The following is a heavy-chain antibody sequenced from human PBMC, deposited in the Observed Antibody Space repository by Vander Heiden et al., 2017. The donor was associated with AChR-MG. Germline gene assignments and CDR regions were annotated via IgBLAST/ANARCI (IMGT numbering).Heavy chain of an antibody. CDR2: ISWNSGSI. Sequence: EVQLVESGGGLVQPGRSLRLSCAASGVSFDDYGMHWVRQAPGKGLEWVSAISWNSGSIGYADSVRGRFTISRDNAKNSLYLQMNRLRAEDTALYYCVKDSVAGHPSFVQWGQGTLVTVSS. CDR3: VKDSVAGHPSFVQ. D-gene: IGHD6-19*01. CDR1: GVSFDDYG. J-gene: IGHJ4*02. V-gene: IGHV3-9*01.